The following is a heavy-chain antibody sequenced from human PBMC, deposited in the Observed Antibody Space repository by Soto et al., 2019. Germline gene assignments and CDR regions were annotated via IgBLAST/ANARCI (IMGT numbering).Heavy chain of an antibody. Sequence: PGGSLRRSYVASGFTFSTYAMTWVRQAPRKGLEWVSAISGSGSGTNYADSVKGRFTISRDNSRNILYLQMTNMDPVDTATYYCAHTYDFWSGYYPRGYNWFDPWGQGTLVTVAS. CDR2: ISGSGSGT. V-gene: IGHV3-23*01. CDR1: GFTFSTYA. CDR3: AHTYDFWSGYYPRGYNWFDP. D-gene: IGHD3-3*01. J-gene: IGHJ5*02.